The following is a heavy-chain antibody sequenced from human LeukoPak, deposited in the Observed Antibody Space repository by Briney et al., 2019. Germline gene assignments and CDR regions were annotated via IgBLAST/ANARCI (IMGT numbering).Heavy chain of an antibody. D-gene: IGHD4-23*01. CDR1: AFTFSYYW. J-gene: IGHJ4*02. V-gene: IGHV3-7*01. CDR3: ARDRGYSSFDY. Sequence: PGGSLRLSCETSAFTFSYYWMSWVRQAAGKGLEWVANIKEDGGEINYVDSVKGRFTISRDNAKKLVFLQMNSLRVEDTAVYHCARDRGYSSFDYWGQGTLVTVSS. CDR2: IKEDGGEI.